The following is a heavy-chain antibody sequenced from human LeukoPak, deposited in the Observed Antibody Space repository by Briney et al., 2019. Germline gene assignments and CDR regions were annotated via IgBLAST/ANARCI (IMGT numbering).Heavy chain of an antibody. CDR2: IEDTGNT. J-gene: IGHJ3*02. D-gene: IGHD3-10*01. CDR1: GGSISDWY. V-gene: IGHV4-59*01. CDR3: ARGVPDYNVEI. Sequence: SETLSLTCTVSGGSISDWYWSWIRQPPAKRPEWMGYIEDTGNTAYNHSLESRVAISLDMSKNQFYLTLTSMTAAAAAVYYCARGVPDYNVEIWGQGTMVTVSS.